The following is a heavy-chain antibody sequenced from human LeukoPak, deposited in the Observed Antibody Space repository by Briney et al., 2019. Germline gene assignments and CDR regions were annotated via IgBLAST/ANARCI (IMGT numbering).Heavy chain of an antibody. V-gene: IGHV4-59*01. CDR1: GGSISSYY. CDR3: ARVTENYDFWSGSLRGSYYYMDV. Sequence: SETLSLTCTVSGGSISSYYWSWIRQPPGKGLEWIGYIYYSGSTNYNPSLKSRVTISVDTSNNQSSRKLSSVTAADTAVYYCARVTENYDFWSGSLRGSYYYMDVWGKGTTVTVSS. D-gene: IGHD3-3*01. CDR2: IYYSGST. J-gene: IGHJ6*03.